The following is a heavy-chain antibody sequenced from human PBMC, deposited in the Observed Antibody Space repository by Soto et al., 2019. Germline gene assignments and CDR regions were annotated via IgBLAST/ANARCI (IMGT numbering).Heavy chain of an antibody. J-gene: IGHJ4*02. Sequence: QVQLQESGPGLVKPSQTLSLTCTVSGGSISSGDYYWSWIRQPPGKGLEWIGYIYYSGSTYYNPSLKSRVTISVDTSKNQFSLKLSSVTAADTAVYYCARGVSTMIVVVMYYFDYWGQGTLVTVSS. D-gene: IGHD3-22*01. CDR2: IYYSGST. V-gene: IGHV4-30-4*01. CDR1: GGSISSGDYY. CDR3: ARGVSTMIVVVMYYFDY.